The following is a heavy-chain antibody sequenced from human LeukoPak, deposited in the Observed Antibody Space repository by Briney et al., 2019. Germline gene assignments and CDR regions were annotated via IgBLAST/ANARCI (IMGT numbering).Heavy chain of an antibody. Sequence: GGSLRLSCAASGFTFSSYWMSWVRQAPGKGLEWVANIKPDGSERYYVDSVKGRFTISRDNAKNSLFLQMNTLRAEDTAVYYCARDGDSSRYYYSYGYWGQGTMVTVSS. V-gene: IGHV3-7*01. CDR3: ARDGDSSRYYYSYGY. CDR1: GFTFSSYW. CDR2: IKPDGSER. J-gene: IGHJ4*02. D-gene: IGHD3-22*01.